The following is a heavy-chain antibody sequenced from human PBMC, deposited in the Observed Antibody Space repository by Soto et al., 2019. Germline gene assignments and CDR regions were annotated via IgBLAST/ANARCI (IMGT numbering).Heavy chain of an antibody. J-gene: IGHJ3*02. Sequence: GESLKISCKGSGYSFTSYWIGWVRQMPGKGLEWMGIIYPGDSDTRYSPSFQGQVTISADKSISTAYLQWSSLKASDTAMYYCVRPHKTGDRVGAFDIWGQGTMVTVSS. CDR2: IYPGDSDT. CDR1: GYSFTSYW. V-gene: IGHV5-51*01. CDR3: VRPHKTGDRVGAFDI. D-gene: IGHD7-27*01.